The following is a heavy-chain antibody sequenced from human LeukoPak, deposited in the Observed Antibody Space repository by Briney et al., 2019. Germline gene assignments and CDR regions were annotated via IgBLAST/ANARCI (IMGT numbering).Heavy chain of an antibody. CDR2: VYHSGST. D-gene: IGHD3-3*01. Sequence: SETLSLTCAVSGYSISSGYYWVWVRQPPGKGLEWIGSVYHSGSTFYNPSLNSRATISVDTSKNQFSLKLNSVTAADTAVYYCARRSGCGYYYMDVWGKGTTLTVSS. CDR3: ARRSGCGYYYMDV. CDR1: GYSISSGYY. J-gene: IGHJ6*03. V-gene: IGHV4-38-2*01.